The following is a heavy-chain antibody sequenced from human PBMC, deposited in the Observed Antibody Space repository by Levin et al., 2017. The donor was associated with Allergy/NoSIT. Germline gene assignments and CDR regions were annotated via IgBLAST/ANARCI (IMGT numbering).Heavy chain of an antibody. V-gene: IGHV3-23*01. J-gene: IGHJ3*02. CDR2: ISGSGGST. CDR1: GFTFSSYA. CDR3: AKDEAGAFDI. Sequence: GESLKISCAASGFTFSSYAMSWVRQAPGKGLEWVSAISGSGGSTYYADSVKGRFTISRDNSKNTLYLQMNSLRAEDTAVYYCAKDEAGAFDIWGQGTMVTVSS.